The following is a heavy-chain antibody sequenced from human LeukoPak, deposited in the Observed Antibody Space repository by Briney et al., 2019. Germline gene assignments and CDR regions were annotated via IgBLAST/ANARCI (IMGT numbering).Heavy chain of an antibody. Sequence: GAAVKVSCKAAGGTFSSYAISWGRQAPGQGLELMGGNIPIFDTANYAKKFQGRVTITADESTSTSYMELSSLRSEDTPVYSCASYRDSCSWYGLFCSHHWGQGTLATAYS. V-gene: IGHV1-69*01. D-gene: IGHD6-13*01. CDR3: ASYRDSCSWYGLFCSHH. J-gene: IGHJ1*01. CDR1: GGTFSSYA. CDR2: NIPIFDTA.